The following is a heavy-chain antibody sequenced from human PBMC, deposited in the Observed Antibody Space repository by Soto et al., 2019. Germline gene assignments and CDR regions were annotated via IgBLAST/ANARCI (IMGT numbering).Heavy chain of an antibody. CDR2: ISAYNGNT. Sequence: ASVKVSCKASGYTFTSYGISWVRQAPGQGLEWMGWISAYNGNTNYAQKLQGRVTMTTDTSTSTAYMELRSLRSDDTAVYYCARDLVKTFRYCSGGSCYSWYYYMDVWG. CDR1: GYTFTSYG. V-gene: IGHV1-18*01. J-gene: IGHJ6*03. D-gene: IGHD2-15*01. CDR3: ARDLVKTFRYCSGGSCYSWYYYMDV.